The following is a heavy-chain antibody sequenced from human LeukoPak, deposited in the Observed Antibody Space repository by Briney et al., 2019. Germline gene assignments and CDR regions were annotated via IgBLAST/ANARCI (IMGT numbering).Heavy chain of an antibody. CDR3: ASTLSTVTLGD. CDR2: ISSSSSYI. CDR1: GFTFSSYS. D-gene: IGHD4-17*01. V-gene: IGHV3-21*01. Sequence: GSLRLSRAASGFTFSSYSMNWVRQAPGKGLEWVSSISSSSSYIYYADSVKGRFTISRDNAKNSLYLQMNSLRAEDTAVYYCASTLSTVTLGDWGQGTLVTVSS. J-gene: IGHJ4*02.